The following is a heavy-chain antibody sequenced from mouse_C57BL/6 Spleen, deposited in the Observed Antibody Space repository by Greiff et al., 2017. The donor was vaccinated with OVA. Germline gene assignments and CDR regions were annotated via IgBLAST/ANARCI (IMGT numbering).Heavy chain of an antibody. D-gene: IGHD2-4*01. Sequence: QVQLQQSGAELARPGASVKLSCKASGYTFTSYGISWVKQRTGQGLEWIGEIYPRSGNTYYNEKFKGKATLTADKSSSTAYMELRSLTSEDSAVYFCARRGITRDYYAMDYWGQGTSVTVSS. CDR1: GYTFTSYG. CDR2: IYPRSGNT. V-gene: IGHV1-81*01. J-gene: IGHJ4*01. CDR3: ARRGITRDYYAMDY.